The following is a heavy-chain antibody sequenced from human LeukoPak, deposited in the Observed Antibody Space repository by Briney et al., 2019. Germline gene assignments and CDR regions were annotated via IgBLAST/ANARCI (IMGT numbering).Heavy chain of an antibody. V-gene: IGHV3-30-3*01. CDR2: ISYDGSNK. CDR3: ARPPEGYGDYYYYGMDV. D-gene: IGHD4-17*01. Sequence: PGGSLRLSCAASGFTFSSYAMHWVRQAPGKGLEWVAVISYDGSNKYYADSVKGRFTISRDNSKNTLYLQMNSLRAEDTAVYYCARPPEGYGDYYYYGMDVWGQGTTVTVSS. CDR1: GFTFSSYA. J-gene: IGHJ6*02.